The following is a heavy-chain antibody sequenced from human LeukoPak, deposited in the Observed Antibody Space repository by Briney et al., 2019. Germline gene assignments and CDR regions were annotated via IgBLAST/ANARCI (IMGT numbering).Heavy chain of an antibody. CDR2: IYYSGST. CDR1: GGSISSSSYY. Sequence: KPSETLSLTCTVSGGSISSSSYYWGWIRQPPGKGLEWIGSIYYSGSTYYNPSLKSRVTISVDTSKNQFSLKLSSVTAADTAVYYCAAITPGYYYFFDYWGQGTLVTVSS. V-gene: IGHV4-39*01. D-gene: IGHD3-22*01. J-gene: IGHJ4*02. CDR3: AAITPGYYYFFDY.